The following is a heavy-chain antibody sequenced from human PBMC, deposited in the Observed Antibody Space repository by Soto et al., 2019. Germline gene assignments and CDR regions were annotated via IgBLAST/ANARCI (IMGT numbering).Heavy chain of an antibody. J-gene: IGHJ6*02. CDR1: GFTFSSYS. V-gene: IGHV3-21*01. CDR2: ISSSSSYI. CDR3: ARYYSSSHLPLYGMDV. D-gene: IGHD6-13*01. Sequence: GSLRLSCAASGFTFSSYSMNWVRQAPGKGLEWVSSISSSSSYIYYADSVKGRFTISRDNAKNSLYLQMNSLRAEDTAVYYCARYYSSSHLPLYGMDVWGQGNTVTVSS.